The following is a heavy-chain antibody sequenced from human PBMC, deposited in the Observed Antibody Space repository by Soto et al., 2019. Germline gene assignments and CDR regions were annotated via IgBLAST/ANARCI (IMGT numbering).Heavy chain of an antibody. J-gene: IGHJ3*02. D-gene: IGHD4-17*01. CDR3: ARGLRKDAFDI. CDR2: IFYSGST. CDR1: GGSISSGAYY. Sequence: QVQLQESGPGLVKPSQTLSLACPVSGGSISSGAYYWSWIRQHPGKGLEWIGYIFYSGSTYYNPSLKTRVTISVDTSENQFSLKLSSVTAADTAMYYCARGLRKDAFDIWGQGTMVTVSS. V-gene: IGHV4-31*03.